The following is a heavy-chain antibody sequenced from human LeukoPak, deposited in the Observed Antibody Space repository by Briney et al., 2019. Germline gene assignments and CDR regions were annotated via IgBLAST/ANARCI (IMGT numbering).Heavy chain of an antibody. CDR3: ARASRTKQQLVRPGALDI. Sequence: ASVKVSCKASGYTFTGYYMHWVRQAPGQGLEWMGWINPNSGGTNYAQKFQGRVTMTSDTSISTAYMELSRLRSDDTAVYYCARASRTKQQLVRPGALDIWGQGTMVTVSS. D-gene: IGHD6-13*01. CDR1: GYTFTGYY. J-gene: IGHJ3*02. V-gene: IGHV1-2*02. CDR2: INPNSGGT.